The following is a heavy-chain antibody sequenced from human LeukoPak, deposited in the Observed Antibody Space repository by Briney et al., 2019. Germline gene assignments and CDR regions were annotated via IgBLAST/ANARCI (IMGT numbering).Heavy chain of an antibody. Sequence: ASVKVSCKASGYTFTSYGFSWVRQAPGQGLEWMGWISAYNGDTKYALNLQGRVTMTTDTSTSTAYMELRSLRSDDTAVYYCARQLRWDQYYFDYWGQGTLVTASS. J-gene: IGHJ4*02. CDR2: ISAYNGDT. CDR1: GYTFTSYG. D-gene: IGHD4-23*01. CDR3: ARQLRWDQYYFDY. V-gene: IGHV1-18*01.